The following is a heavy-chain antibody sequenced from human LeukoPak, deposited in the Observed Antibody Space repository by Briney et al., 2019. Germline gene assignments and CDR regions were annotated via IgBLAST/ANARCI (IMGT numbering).Heavy chain of an antibody. CDR2: ISGSGDST. Sequence: PGGSLRLSCAASGFTFSSYPMNWVRQAPGKGLEWVSTISGSGDSTYYADSVKGRFTISRDNSKNTLYLQMNSLRAEDTAVYYCAKLSSSQPEDYWGQGTLVTVSS. CDR1: GFTFSSYP. J-gene: IGHJ4*02. V-gene: IGHV3-23*01. D-gene: IGHD6-6*01. CDR3: AKLSSSQPEDY.